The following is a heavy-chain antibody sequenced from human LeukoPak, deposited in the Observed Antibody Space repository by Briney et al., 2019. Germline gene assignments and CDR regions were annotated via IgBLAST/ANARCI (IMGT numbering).Heavy chain of an antibody. CDR3: ARGSVWVAVTSPPDY. CDR2: INHSGST. J-gene: IGHJ4*02. Sequence: ASETLSLTCAVYGGSFSGYYWSWIRQPPGKGLEWIGEINHSGSTNYNPSLESRVTISVDTSKNQFSLKLSSVTPADTAVYYCARGSVWVAVTSPPDYWGQGNVVTVSS. V-gene: IGHV4-34*01. D-gene: IGHD6-19*01. CDR1: GGSFSGYY.